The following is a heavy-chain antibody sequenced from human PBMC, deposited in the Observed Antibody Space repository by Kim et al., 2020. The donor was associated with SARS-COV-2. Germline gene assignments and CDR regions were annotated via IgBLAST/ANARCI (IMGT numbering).Heavy chain of an antibody. J-gene: IGHJ6*02. CDR1: GFTFSSYS. Sequence: GGSLRLSCAASGFTFSSYSMNWVRQAPGKGLEWVSSISSSSSYIYYADSVKGRFTISRDNAKNSLYLQMNSLRAEDTAVYYCARAGIAAAGTLEYYYYYGMDVWGQGTTVTVSS. CDR3: ARAGIAAAGTLEYYYYYGMDV. V-gene: IGHV3-21*01. CDR2: ISSSSSYI. D-gene: IGHD6-13*01.